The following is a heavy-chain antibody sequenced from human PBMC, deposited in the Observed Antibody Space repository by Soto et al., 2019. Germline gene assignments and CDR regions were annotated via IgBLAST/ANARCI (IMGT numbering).Heavy chain of an antibody. CDR2: ISPSTSHI. Sequence: EVHLVESGGGLVKPGGSLRLSCAVSGFTFSTCTMNWVRQAPGKGLEWVSSISPSTSHIYYADSVKGRFTISRDNAKNSLFLQMNSLRAEDTAVYYCSGCSGGACQQNYGMEVWGQGTTVTVSS. J-gene: IGHJ6*02. CDR3: SGCSGGACQQNYGMEV. D-gene: IGHD2-15*01. V-gene: IGHV3-21*01. CDR1: GFTFSTCT.